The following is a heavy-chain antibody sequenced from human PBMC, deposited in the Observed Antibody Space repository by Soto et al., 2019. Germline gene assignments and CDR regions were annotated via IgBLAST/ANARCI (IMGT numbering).Heavy chain of an antibody. CDR2: IFSNDEK. J-gene: IGHJ5*02. V-gene: IGHV2-26*01. CDR1: GFSLSNARMG. Sequence: QVTLKESGPVLVKPTETLTLTCTVSGFSLSNARMGVSWIRQPPGKALEWLAHIFSNDEKSYSTSLKSRLTISKDTSKSQVVLTMTHMDPVETATYFCGRWDRQWGNHYGDYGRYWFDPWGQGTLVTVSS. CDR3: GRWDRQWGNHYGDYGRYWFDP. D-gene: IGHD4-17*01.